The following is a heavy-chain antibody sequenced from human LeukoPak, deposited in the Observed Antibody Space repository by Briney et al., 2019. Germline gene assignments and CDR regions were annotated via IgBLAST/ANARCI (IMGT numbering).Heavy chain of an antibody. J-gene: IGHJ4*02. Sequence: GGSLRLSCAASGFTFSSYAMSWVRQAPGKGLEWVSAISGSGGSTYYADSVKGRFTISRDNSKNTLYPQMNSLRAEDTAVYYCAKVIVVVPAANNYFDYWGQGTLVTVSS. CDR1: GFTFSSYA. CDR3: AKVIVVVPAANNYFDY. CDR2: ISGSGGST. D-gene: IGHD2-2*01. V-gene: IGHV3-23*01.